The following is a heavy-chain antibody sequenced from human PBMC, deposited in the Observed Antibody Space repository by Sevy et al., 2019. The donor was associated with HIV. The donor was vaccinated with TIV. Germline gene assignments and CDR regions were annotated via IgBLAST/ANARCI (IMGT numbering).Heavy chain of an antibody. D-gene: IGHD2-15*01. CDR2: INPNSGGT. CDR3: ARGGYCSGGTIANWFDP. V-gene: IGHV1-2*02. CDR1: GYTFTGYY. J-gene: IGHJ5*02. Sequence: ASVKVSCKASGYTFTGYYMHWVRQAPGQGLEWMGWINPNSGGTNYAQMFQGRVTMTRDTSISTAYMELSRLRSDDTAVYYCARGGYCSGGTIANWFDPWGQGTLVTVSS.